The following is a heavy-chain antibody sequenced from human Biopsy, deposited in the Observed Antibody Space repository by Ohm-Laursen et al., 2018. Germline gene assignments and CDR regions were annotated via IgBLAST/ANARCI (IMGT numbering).Heavy chain of an antibody. D-gene: IGHD3-22*01. J-gene: IGHJ6*02. CDR2: INHSGRT. CDR1: GKTFSDYY. CDR3: VRGVDYYDPYHYYALDV. Sequence: SDTLSLTWEVYGKTFSDYYWSWIRQTPGKGLEWIGEINHSGRTNYNPSLKSRVTISVDTSKNQFSLKVRSVTAADTAVYYCVRGVDYYDPYHYYALDVWGQGTTVTVSS. V-gene: IGHV4-34*01.